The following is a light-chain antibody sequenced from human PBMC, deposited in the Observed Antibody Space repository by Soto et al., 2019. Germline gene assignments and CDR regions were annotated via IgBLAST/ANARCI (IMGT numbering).Light chain of an antibody. CDR2: DAS. Sequence: EIVLTQSPATLSLPPGERATLSCRASQSVSSYLAWYQQKPGQAPRLLIYDASNGATGIPARFSGSGSGSDFTLTITSLEPEDFAVYDCQQHSNLLFGPGTKVYIK. V-gene: IGKV3-11*01. CDR3: QQHSNLL. J-gene: IGKJ3*01. CDR1: QSVSSY.